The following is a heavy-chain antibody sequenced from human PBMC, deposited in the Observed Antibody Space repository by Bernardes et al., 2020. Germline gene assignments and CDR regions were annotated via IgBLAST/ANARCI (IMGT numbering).Heavy chain of an antibody. J-gene: IGHJ4*02. D-gene: IGHD3-22*01. V-gene: IGHV4-59*01. CDR3: ACSDYDDSSGYYNFDY. Sequence: SYALGLTCTVSGGSIRSSYWSWIRQPPGKGLEWIGYIYYSGSTNYNPSLKSRVTISVDTSKNQFSLKLSSVTAADTAVYYWACSDYDDSSGYYNFDYWCQGTLVTVSS. CDR1: GGSIRSSY. CDR2: IYYSGST.